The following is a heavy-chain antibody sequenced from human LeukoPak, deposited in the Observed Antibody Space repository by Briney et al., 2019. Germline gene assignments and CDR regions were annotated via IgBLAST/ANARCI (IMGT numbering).Heavy chain of an antibody. Sequence: GASVKVSCKASGGTFSSYAISWVRQAPGQGLEWMGGIIPIFGTANYAQKFQGRVTITADKSTSTAYMELSSLRSEDTAVYYCARGRLPQNYYYYYMDVWGKGTTVTVSS. V-gene: IGHV1-69*06. D-gene: IGHD2-21*02. CDR3: ARGRLPQNYYYYYMDV. CDR2: IIPIFGTA. J-gene: IGHJ6*03. CDR1: GGTFSSYA.